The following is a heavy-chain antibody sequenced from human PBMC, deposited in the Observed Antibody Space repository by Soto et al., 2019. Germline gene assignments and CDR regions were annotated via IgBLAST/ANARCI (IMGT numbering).Heavy chain of an antibody. CDR3: ARDSTLGDGDDLDVYYYYYMDL. D-gene: IGHD4-17*01. CDR2: IIPLLGTA. J-gene: IGHJ6*03. V-gene: IGHV1-69*08. CDR1: GGTLSSYT. Sequence: QVQLEQSGAEVKRPGSSVTVSCKASGGTLSSYTISWVRQAPGQGLEWMGGIIPLLGTAKYAQKFQGRVTISADKFTNAINLELTGLRTDQTAKYYFARDSTLGDGDDLDVYYYYYMDLCGKGTTVTVSS.